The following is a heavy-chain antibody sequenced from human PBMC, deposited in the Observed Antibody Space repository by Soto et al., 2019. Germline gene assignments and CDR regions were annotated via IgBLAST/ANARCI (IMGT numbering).Heavy chain of an antibody. J-gene: IGHJ3*02. CDR1: GYTFTDYG. Sequence: QVQLEQSGAEVRKPGASVKVSCKASGYTFTDYGISWVRQAPGQGLEWMGWISPYSGDIEYAQKVQGRVTMTTDTSTSTAYMELRSLRSADTAVYYCARDVDMPNDACNIWGQGTMVTVSS. D-gene: IGHD2-2*01. CDR3: ARDVDMPNDACNI. CDR2: ISPYSGDI. V-gene: IGHV1-18*01.